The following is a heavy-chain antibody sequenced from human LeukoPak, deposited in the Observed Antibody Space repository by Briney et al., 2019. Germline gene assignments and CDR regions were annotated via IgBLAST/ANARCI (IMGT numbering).Heavy chain of an antibody. J-gene: IGHJ4*02. CDR3: ARDALYYYDSSGYYSLDY. CDR2: IISSSSYI. D-gene: IGHD3-22*01. Sequence: GGSLRLSCAASGFTFSSYSMNWVRQAPGKGLEWVSSIISSSSYIYYADSVKGRFTISRDNAKNSLYLQMNSLRAEDTAVYYCARDALYYYDSSGYYSLDYWGQGTLVTVSS. CDR1: GFTFSSYS. V-gene: IGHV3-21*01.